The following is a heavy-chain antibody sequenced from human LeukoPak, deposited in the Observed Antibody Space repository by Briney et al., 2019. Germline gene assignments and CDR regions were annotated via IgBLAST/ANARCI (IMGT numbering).Heavy chain of an antibody. V-gene: IGHV3-21*01. J-gene: IGHJ4*02. D-gene: IGHD6-25*01. CDR3: ARDQSSGWGFDY. CDR2: ISSSGNHI. Sequence: GGSLRLSCEGFGFSFNTYSMNWVRQAPGKGLEWVSSISSSGNHIYYADSVKGRFTISRDNSKNTLYLQMNSLRAEDAAMYYCARDQSSGWGFDYWGQGTLVTVSS. CDR1: GFSFNTYS.